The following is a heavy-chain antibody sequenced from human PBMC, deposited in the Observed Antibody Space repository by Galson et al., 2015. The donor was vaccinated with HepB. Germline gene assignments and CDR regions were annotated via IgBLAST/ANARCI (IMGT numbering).Heavy chain of an antibody. CDR3: ARPKKDEDYYDSSGYYYGAFDI. V-gene: IGHV5-10-1*01. D-gene: IGHD3-22*01. J-gene: IGHJ3*02. CDR1: GYSFTSYW. Sequence: QSGAEVKKPGESLRISCKGSGYSFTSYWISWVRQMPGKGLEWMGRIDPSDSYTNYSPSFQGHVTISADKSISTAYLQWSSLKASDTAMYYCARPKKDEDYYDSSGYYYGAFDIWGQGTMVTVSS. CDR2: IDPSDSYT.